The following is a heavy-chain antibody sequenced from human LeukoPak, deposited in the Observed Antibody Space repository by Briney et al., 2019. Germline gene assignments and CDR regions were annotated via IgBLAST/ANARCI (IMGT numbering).Heavy chain of an antibody. V-gene: IGHV3-74*01. J-gene: IGHJ6*02. D-gene: IGHD3-22*01. CDR2: IINDGSST. CDR1: GFNFKNYW. Sequence: GGSLRLSCAASGFNFKNYWMHWVRQAPGKGLEWVSRIINDGSSTTYADSVKGRFTISRDNAKDTLYLQMNSLRVEDTAVYYCAREWAMIVVVITSHSSYYGMDVWGQGTTVTVSS. CDR3: AREWAMIVVVITSHSSYYGMDV.